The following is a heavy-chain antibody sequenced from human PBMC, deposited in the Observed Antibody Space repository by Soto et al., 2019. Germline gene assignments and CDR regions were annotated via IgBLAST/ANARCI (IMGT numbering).Heavy chain of an antibody. CDR1: SYSFMKYG. V-gene: IGHV1-18*01. Sequence: SVKVSFKVFSYSFMKYGINWVRQAPGQGLEWVGWISPYSGYTHSAQKFHGRLTLTTDTAASTAYMELRILRSADTALYYCARANVWNAGFFAINSFDPWGQGTLVTVSS. J-gene: IGHJ5*02. D-gene: IGHD1-1*01. CDR3: ARANVWNAGFFAINSFDP. CDR2: ISPYSGYT.